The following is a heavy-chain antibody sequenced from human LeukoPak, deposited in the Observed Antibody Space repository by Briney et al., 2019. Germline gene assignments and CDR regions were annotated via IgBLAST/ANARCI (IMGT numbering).Heavy chain of an antibody. D-gene: IGHD5-12*01. Sequence: GGSLRLSCAASGFTFSSYWMNWARQAPGKGLEWVASINHNGNVNYFVDSVKGRFTISRDNSKNTLYLQMNSLRAEDTAVYYCARGGYDFDYWGQGTLVTVSS. J-gene: IGHJ4*02. CDR1: GFTFSSYW. CDR2: INHNGNVN. V-gene: IGHV3-7*01. CDR3: ARGGYDFDY.